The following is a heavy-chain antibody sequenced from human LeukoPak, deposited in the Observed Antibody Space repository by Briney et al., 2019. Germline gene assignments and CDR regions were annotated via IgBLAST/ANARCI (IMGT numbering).Heavy chain of an antibody. J-gene: IGHJ1*01. V-gene: IGHV1-69*13. Sequence: SVKVSCKASGGTFSSYAISWVRQAPGQGLEWMGGIFPIFGTANYAQKFQGRVTITADESTSTAYMELSSLRSEDTAVYYCARVVLVRGVRGEYFQHWGQGTLVTVSS. D-gene: IGHD3-10*01. CDR2: IFPIFGTA. CDR3: ARVVLVRGVRGEYFQH. CDR1: GGTFSSYA.